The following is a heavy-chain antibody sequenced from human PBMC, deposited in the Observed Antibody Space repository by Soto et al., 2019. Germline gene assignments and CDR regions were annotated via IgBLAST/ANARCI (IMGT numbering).Heavy chain of an antibody. CDR2: IIPILGIA. J-gene: IGHJ4*02. D-gene: IGHD2-2*01. Sequence: GASVKVSCKASGGTFSSYTISWVRQAPGQGLEWMGRIIPILGIANYAQKFQGRVTITADKSTSTAYMELSSLRSEDTAVYYCARVPVPAARVDCWGQGTLVTVSS. CDR3: ARVPVPAARVDC. V-gene: IGHV1-69*02. CDR1: GGTFSSYT.